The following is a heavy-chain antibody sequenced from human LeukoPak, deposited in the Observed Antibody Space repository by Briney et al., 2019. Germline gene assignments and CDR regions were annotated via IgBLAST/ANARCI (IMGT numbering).Heavy chain of an antibody. V-gene: IGHV1-2*02. CDR3: ARGEGIAVAGTYYYYGMDV. CDR1: GYXFTDYY. Sequence: ASVKVSCKASGYXFTDYYMHWVRQAPGQGREWMGVINPNSGGTKYAQKSQGRATMTRDTSISTAYMELSRLRSDDTALYYCARGEGIAVAGTYYYYGMDVWGQGTTVTVSS. CDR2: INPNSGGT. D-gene: IGHD6-19*01. J-gene: IGHJ6*02.